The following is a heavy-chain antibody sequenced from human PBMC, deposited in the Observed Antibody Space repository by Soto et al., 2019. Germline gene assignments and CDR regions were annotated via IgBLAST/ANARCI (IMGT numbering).Heavy chain of an antibody. D-gene: IGHD3-3*01. CDR1: GFTFSSYA. CDR2: ISGSGCST. CDR3: EREYKDFWRGQFDY. J-gene: IGHJ4*02. Sequence: SLRLSCAASGFTFSSYAMSWVRQAPGKGLEWVSSISGSGCSTYYADSVKGRFAISRDNSKNTLYLQMNSLRVEDTAVYYCEREYKDFWRGQFDYWGKGALVTVSS. V-gene: IGHV3-23*01.